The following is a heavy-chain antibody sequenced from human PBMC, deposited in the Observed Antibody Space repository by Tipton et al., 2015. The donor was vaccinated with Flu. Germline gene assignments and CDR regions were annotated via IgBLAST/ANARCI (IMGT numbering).Heavy chain of an antibody. CDR3: ARLTLTGNYDY. D-gene: IGHD1-14*01. V-gene: IGHV1-69*01. CDR2: VSTLRTT. J-gene: IGHJ4*02. CDR1: GVTLRGYG. Sequence: QVQLVQSGAEVKKPGSSVKVSCKASGVTLRGYGISWVRQAPGQGLEWMGIVSTLRTTKYAQRFQGRVTITADESASTVHMEVRSLRPEDTAVYYCARLTLTGNYDYWGQGTLVTVSS.